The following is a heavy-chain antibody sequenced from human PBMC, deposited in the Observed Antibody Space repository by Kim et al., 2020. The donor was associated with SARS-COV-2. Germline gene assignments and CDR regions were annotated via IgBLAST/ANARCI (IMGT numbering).Heavy chain of an antibody. V-gene: IGHV3-21*01. D-gene: IGHD3-22*01. CDR3: ARDYYDSSGYALDY. J-gene: IGHJ4*02. Sequence: ADSVKGRFTSSRDNAKNSLYLQMNSLRAEDTAVYYCARDYYDSSGYALDYWGQGTLVTVSS.